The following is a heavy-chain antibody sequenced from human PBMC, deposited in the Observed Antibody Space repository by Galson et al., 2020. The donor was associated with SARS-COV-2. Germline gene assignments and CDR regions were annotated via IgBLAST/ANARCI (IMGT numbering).Heavy chain of an antibody. J-gene: IGHJ4*02. CDR1: GASLSGYY. Sequence: SQTLSLTCAVSGASLSGYYWNWIRQPPEKGLEWIGEINQSGNTNYNPSLRSRVTISVDTSKNQFSLKLTSVTAADTAFYYCARVASAAGISGGFDDWGQGALVTVSS. D-gene: IGHD6-13*01. CDR3: ARVASAAGISGGFDD. V-gene: IGHV4-34*01. CDR2: INQSGNT.